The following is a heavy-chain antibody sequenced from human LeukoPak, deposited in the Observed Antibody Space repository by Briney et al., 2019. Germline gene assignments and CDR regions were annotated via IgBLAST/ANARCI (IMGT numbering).Heavy chain of an antibody. CDR3: ARGSPLRGAGKEPSDI. J-gene: IGHJ3*02. Sequence: ASVKVSCKASGYTFTSYGISWVRQAPGQGLEWMGWISAYNGKTNYAQKLQGRVTVTTDTSTSTAYMELRSLRSDDTAVYYCARGSPLRGAGKEPSDIWGQGTMVTVSS. D-gene: IGHD4/OR15-4a*01. V-gene: IGHV1-18*01. CDR1: GYTFTSYG. CDR2: ISAYNGKT.